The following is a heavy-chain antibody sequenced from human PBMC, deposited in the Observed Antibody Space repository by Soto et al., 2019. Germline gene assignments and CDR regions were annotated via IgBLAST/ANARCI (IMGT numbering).Heavy chain of an antibody. CDR3: ARDGEAGHYGDYIYYFDY. V-gene: IGHV1-69*01. Sequence: QVQLVQSGAEVKKPGSSVKVSCKASGGAFSSYAISWVRQAPGQGLEWMGGIIPIFGTANYAQKFQGRVTITADESTSTAYMELSSLRSEDTAVYYCARDGEAGHYGDYIYYFDYWGQGTLVTVSS. J-gene: IGHJ4*02. D-gene: IGHD4-17*01. CDR2: IIPIFGTA. CDR1: GGAFSSYA.